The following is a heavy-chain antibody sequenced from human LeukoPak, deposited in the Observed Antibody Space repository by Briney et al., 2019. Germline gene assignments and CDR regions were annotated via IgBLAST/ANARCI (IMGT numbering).Heavy chain of an antibody. CDR3: ARGLWSGDDNFDY. Sequence: VASVNVSCKASGGTFSSYAISWVRQAPGQGLEWMGGIIPIFGTANYAQKFQGRVTITADESTSTAYMELSSLRSEDTAVYYCARGLWSGDDNFDYWGQGTLVTVSS. J-gene: IGHJ4*02. V-gene: IGHV1-69*01. CDR1: GGTFSSYA. D-gene: IGHD3-3*01. CDR2: IIPIFGTA.